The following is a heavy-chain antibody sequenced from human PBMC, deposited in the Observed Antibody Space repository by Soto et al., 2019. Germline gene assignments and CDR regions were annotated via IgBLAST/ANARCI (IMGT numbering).Heavy chain of an antibody. CDR2: INHSGST. V-gene: IGHV4-34*01. J-gene: IGHJ6*02. CDR3: ARVSGSYYYGMDV. CDR1: GGSISSYY. Sequence: SETLSLTCTVSGGSISSYYWSWIRQPPGKGLEWIGEINHSGSTNYNPSLKSRVTISVDKSKNQFSLKVTSVTAADTAVYYCARVSGSYYYGMDVWGQGTTVTVSS.